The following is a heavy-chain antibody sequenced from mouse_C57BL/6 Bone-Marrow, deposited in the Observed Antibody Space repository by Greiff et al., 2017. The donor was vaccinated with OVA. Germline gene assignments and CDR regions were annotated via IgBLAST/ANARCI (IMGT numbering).Heavy chain of an antibody. D-gene: IGHD2-1*01. V-gene: IGHV1-26*01. CDR1: GYTFTDYY. J-gene: IGHJ2*01. Sequence: LMKPGASVKISCKASGYTFTDYYMNWVKQSHGKSLEWIGDINPNNGGTSYNQKFKGKATLTVDKSSSTAYMELRSLTSEDSAVYYCARDYYAYFDYWGQGTTLTVSS. CDR2: INPNNGGT. CDR3: ARDYYAYFDY.